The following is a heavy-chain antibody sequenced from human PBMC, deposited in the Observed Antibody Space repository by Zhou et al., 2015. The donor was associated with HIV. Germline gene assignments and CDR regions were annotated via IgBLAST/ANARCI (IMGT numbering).Heavy chain of an antibody. Sequence: QVQLVQSGAEVKKPGASVKVSCKASGYTFISYGISWVRQAPGQGLEWMGWISAYNGNTNYAQKLQGRVTMTTDTSTSTAYMELRSLRSDDTAVYYCARDQRTRREYSGYGSYGYWGQGTLVTVSS. D-gene: IGHD5-12*01. CDR3: ARDQRTRREYSGYGSYGY. CDR2: ISAYNGNT. J-gene: IGHJ4*02. CDR1: GYTFISYG. V-gene: IGHV1-18*01.